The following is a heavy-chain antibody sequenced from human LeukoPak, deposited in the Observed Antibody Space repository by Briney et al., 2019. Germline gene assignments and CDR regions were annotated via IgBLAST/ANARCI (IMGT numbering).Heavy chain of an antibody. Sequence: GGSLRLSCAASGFTFSSCSMNWVRQAPGKGLEWVSSTSSSSSYIYYADSVKGRFTISRDNAKNSLYLQMNSLRAEDTAVYFCAREREQWHAFDIWGQGTMVTVSS. D-gene: IGHD6-19*01. V-gene: IGHV3-21*01. CDR3: AREREQWHAFDI. CDR2: TSSSSSYI. J-gene: IGHJ3*02. CDR1: GFTFSSCS.